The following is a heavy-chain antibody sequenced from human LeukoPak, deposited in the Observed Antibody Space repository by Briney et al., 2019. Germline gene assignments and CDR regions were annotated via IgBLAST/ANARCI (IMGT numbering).Heavy chain of an antibody. J-gene: IGHJ4*02. V-gene: IGHV3-48*02. CDR1: GFTFSSYT. Sequence: SGGSLRLSCAASGFTFSSYTLNWVRQAPGKGLEWLSYISSSSSTIYYADSVKGRFTVSRDNAKNSLYLQMNSLGDEDTAVYYCARERTLGYWGQGTLVTVSS. CDR2: ISSSSSTI. D-gene: IGHD3-16*01. CDR3: ARERTLGY.